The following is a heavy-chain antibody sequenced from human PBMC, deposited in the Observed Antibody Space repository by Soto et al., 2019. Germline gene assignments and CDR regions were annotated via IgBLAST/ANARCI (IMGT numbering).Heavy chain of an antibody. J-gene: IGHJ5*02. CDR2: ISAYNGNT. D-gene: IGHD3-3*01. Sequence: ASVKVSCKASGYTFTSYGISWVRQAPGQGLEWMGWISAYNGNTNYAQKLQGRVTMTTDTSTSTAYMELRSLRSDDTAVYYCARDIRRGIFGVVTTNWFAPWGQGTLVTVSS. CDR3: ARDIRRGIFGVVTTNWFAP. V-gene: IGHV1-18*01. CDR1: GYTFTSYG.